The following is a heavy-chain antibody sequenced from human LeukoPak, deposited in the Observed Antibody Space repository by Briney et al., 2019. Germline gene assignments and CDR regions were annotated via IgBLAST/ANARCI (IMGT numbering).Heavy chain of an antibody. Sequence: ASXXVSCEASGYTFTSYGISWVRQAPGQGLEWMGWISAYNGNTNYAQKLQGRVTMTTDTSTSTAYMELRSLRSDDTAVYYCARVPYYDILTGYSGPWGQGTLVTVSS. J-gene: IGHJ5*02. V-gene: IGHV1-18*01. D-gene: IGHD3-9*01. CDR2: ISAYNGNT. CDR1: GYTFTSYG. CDR3: ARVPYYDILTGYSGP.